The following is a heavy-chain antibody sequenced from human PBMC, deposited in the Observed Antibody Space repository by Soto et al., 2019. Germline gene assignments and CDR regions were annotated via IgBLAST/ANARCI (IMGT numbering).Heavy chain of an antibody. CDR3: ARGRYCLNGRCFPNWFDS. J-gene: IGHJ5*01. D-gene: IGHD2-15*01. Sequence: SETLSLTCSVSGDSISSVDYFWAWIRQPPGQALEYIGYIYKSATTYYNPSFESRVAISLDTSKSQFSLNVTSVTAADTAVYFCARGRYCLNGRCFPNWFDSWGQGTLVTVSS. V-gene: IGHV4-30-4*01. CDR2: IYKSATT. CDR1: GDSISSVDYF.